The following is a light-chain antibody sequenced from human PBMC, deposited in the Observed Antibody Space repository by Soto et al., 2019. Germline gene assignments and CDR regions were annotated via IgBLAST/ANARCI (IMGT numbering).Light chain of an antibody. V-gene: IGKV1-39*01. J-gene: IGKJ2*01. CDR2: AAS. Sequence: DIQMTQSPSSLSASVGDRVTMTCRASQSISTYLNWYQQNPGRAPKLLIYAASSLQSGVTSRFSGSGSGTDFALTISSLQPEDFATYYCQQSYSSLYTFGQGTKLENK. CDR1: QSISTY. CDR3: QQSYSSLYT.